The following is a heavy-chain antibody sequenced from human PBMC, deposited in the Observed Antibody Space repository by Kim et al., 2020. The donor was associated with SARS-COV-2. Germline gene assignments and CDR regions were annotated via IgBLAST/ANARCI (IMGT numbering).Heavy chain of an antibody. D-gene: IGHD6-13*01. J-gene: IGHJ4*02. CDR3: ARGGWAAAGTPGFDY. V-gene: IGHV4-34*01. Sequence: SLKRRVTVSVDTSKIQFSRKLSSVTGADTAVYYCARGGWAAAGTPGFDYWGQGTLVTVSS.